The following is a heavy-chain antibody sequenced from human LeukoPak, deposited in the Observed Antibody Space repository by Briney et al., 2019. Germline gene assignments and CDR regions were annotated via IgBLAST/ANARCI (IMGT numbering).Heavy chain of an antibody. Sequence: SVKVSCKASGGTFSSYDISWVRQAPGQGLEWMGGIIPIFGTANYAQKFQGRVTITTDESTSTAYMELSSLKAEAAAGYYCGRGKVERAARGGGDDAFDIWGQGTMVTVSS. CDR1: GGTFSSYD. CDR3: GRGKVERAARGGGDDAFDI. D-gene: IGHD2-2*01. J-gene: IGHJ3*02. CDR2: IIPIFGTA. V-gene: IGHV1-69*05.